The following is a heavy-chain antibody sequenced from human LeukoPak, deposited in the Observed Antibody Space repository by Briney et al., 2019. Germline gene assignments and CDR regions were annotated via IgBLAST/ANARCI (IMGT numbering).Heavy chain of an antibody. Sequence: GGSLRLSCTASGFIFGDHAMTWFRQAPGKGLEWVGFIRSRTYGATAEYAPSVKGRFSISRDDSKSIAYLQMNSLKTEDTAVYYCTPGLIENWFDPWGQGTLVTVSS. V-gene: IGHV3-49*03. J-gene: IGHJ5*02. CDR1: GFIFGDHA. CDR2: IRSRTYGATA. CDR3: TPGLIENWFDP. D-gene: IGHD2-21*01.